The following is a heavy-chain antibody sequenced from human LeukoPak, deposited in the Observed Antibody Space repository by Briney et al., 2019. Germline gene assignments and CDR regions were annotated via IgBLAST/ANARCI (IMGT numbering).Heavy chain of an antibody. CDR2: IYYSGST. V-gene: IGHV4-30-4*08. J-gene: IGHJ3*02. CDR1: GGSISSGDYY. D-gene: IGHD3-10*01. CDR3: ARSDAWDGSGSYDI. Sequence: PSQTLSLTCTVSGGSISSGDYYWSWIRQPPGKGLEWIGYIYYSGSTYYHPYLKSRVTISVDTSKNQFSLKLSSVTAADTAVYYCARSDAWDGSGSYDIWGQGTMVTVSS.